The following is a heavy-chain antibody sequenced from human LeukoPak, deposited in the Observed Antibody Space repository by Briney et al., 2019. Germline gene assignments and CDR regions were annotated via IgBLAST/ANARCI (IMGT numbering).Heavy chain of an antibody. J-gene: IGHJ4*02. CDR2: IYYRGNT. CDR3: ARAGNNWSFDY. Sequence: KPSETQSLTCTVSGDSVSIYYWSWIRQPPGKGLEWIGYIYYRGNTNYNPSLKSRVTMAVDTSKNQFSLKVSSVTAADTAVYYCARAGNNWSFDYWGQGTLVTVSS. D-gene: IGHD1-1*01. V-gene: IGHV4-59*02. CDR1: GDSVSIYY.